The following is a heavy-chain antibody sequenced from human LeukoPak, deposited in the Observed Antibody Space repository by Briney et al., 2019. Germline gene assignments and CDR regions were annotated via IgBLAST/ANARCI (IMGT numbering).Heavy chain of an antibody. V-gene: IGHV4-34*01. CDR2: INHRGST. D-gene: IGHD3-3*01. J-gene: IGHJ3*02. Sequence: PSETLSLTCGVYGGSFSGYYWTWIRQPPGKGLEWIGEINHRGSTNYNPSHKSRVTISVDTSKNEFSLNLDSVTAADTAVYYCARTTYYEFWSGSPGAFDIWGQGSRVTVSS. CDR3: ARTTYYEFWSGSPGAFDI. CDR1: GGSFSGYY.